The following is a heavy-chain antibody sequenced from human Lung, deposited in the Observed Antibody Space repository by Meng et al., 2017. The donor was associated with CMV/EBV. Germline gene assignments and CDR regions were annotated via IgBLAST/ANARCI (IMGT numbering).Heavy chain of an antibody. V-gene: IGHV1-2*02. Sequence: ASVKVSXKASRYTFSDYYMHWVRQAPGQGLEWMGSINPKSGGTNYAQTFQGRVTMPRDTSISTAYMELGSLTSDDTAVYYCAGDFLGFCRSANCYTLTFDYWGQGTLVXVSS. CDR1: RYTFSDYY. CDR3: AGDFLGFCRSANCYTLTFDY. J-gene: IGHJ4*02. D-gene: IGHD2-2*02. CDR2: INPKSGGT.